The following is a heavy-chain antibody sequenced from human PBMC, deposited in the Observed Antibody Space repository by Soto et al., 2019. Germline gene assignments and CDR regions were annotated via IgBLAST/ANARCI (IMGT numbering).Heavy chain of an antibody. J-gene: IGHJ4*02. CDR2: IWYDGSNK. V-gene: IGHV3-33*01. CDR1: GFTFSSYG. CDR3: ARESYCSNTSCYNDY. Sequence: HPGGSLRLSCAASGFTFSSYGMHWVRQAPGKGLEWVAVIWYDGSNKYYADSVKGRFTISRDNSKNTLYLQMNSLRAEDTAVYYCARESYCSNTSCYNDYWGQGTLVTVSS. D-gene: IGHD2-2*02.